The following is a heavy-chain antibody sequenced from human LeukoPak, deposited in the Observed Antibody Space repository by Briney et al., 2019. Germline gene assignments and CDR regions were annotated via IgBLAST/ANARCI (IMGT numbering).Heavy chain of an antibody. D-gene: IGHD3-22*01. CDR3: AKGNGGHYYDSTGYRDDYFDY. V-gene: IGHV3-23*01. CDR1: GFTFSSYA. Sequence: PGGSLRLSCAASGFTFSSYAMSWVRQAPGKGLEWVSAISGSGGRTYYADSVKGRFTISRDNSKNTLYLQMSSLRAEDTAVYYCAKGNGGHYYDSTGYRDDYFDYWGQGAPVTVSS. CDR2: ISGSGGRT. J-gene: IGHJ4*02.